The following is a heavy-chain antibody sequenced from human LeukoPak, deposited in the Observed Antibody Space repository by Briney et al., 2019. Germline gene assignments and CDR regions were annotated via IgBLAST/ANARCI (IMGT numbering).Heavy chain of an antibody. CDR3: AKGSSSSRPYYFDC. V-gene: IGHV3-23*01. CDR1: GFTFSTYA. J-gene: IGHJ4*02. D-gene: IGHD6-6*01. CDR2: ITGGGDDT. Sequence: GGSLRLSCTASGFTFSTYAMSWVRQAPGKGLEWISAITGGGDDTYYADSVKGRFTISRDNSKNTLYLQMNSLRVEDTAVYYCAKGSSSSRPYYFDCWGQGALVTVSS.